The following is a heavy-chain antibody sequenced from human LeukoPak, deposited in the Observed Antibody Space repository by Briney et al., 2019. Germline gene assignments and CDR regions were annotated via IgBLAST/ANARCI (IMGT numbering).Heavy chain of an antibody. Sequence: GRSLRLSCAASGFTFSSYGMHWVRQAPGKGLEGVAVISYDGRNKYYADSVKGRFTISRDNSKNTLYLQMNSLRAEDTAVYYCARVVTYYSGSSGYSLDLWGQGALVIVSS. V-gene: IGHV3-30*03. D-gene: IGHD3-22*01. CDR3: ARVVTYYSGSSGYSLDL. CDR2: ISYDGRNK. CDR1: GFTFSSYG. J-gene: IGHJ4*02.